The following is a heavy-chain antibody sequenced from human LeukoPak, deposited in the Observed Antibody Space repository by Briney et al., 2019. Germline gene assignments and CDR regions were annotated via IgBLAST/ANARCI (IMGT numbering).Heavy chain of an antibody. CDR3: ALILGGSWAFDY. V-gene: IGHV1-2*02. Sequence: ASVKVSCKASEYTFSVYHIHWVRQAPGQGLEWMAWINPDSGDTNYAQKFQGRVTMTRDTSISTAYMEVSSLRSDDTAVYYCALILGGSWAFDYWGQGILVTVSS. CDR2: INPDSGDT. CDR1: EYTFSVYH. J-gene: IGHJ4*02. D-gene: IGHD6-13*01.